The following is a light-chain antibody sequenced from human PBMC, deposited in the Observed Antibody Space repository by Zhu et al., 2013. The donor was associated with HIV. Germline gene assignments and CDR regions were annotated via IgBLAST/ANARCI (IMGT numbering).Light chain of an antibody. CDR3: QQYHNWPPFT. Sequence: DIVLTQSPGTLSLSPGDRATLSCRASQGVAIDSLAWYQQKPGQAPRLLIYGASTRATGIPARFSGSGSGTEFTLTISSLQSEDFVIYYCQQYHNWPPFTFGPGTKVDMK. J-gene: IGKJ3*01. CDR1: QGVAID. V-gene: IGKV3-15*01. CDR2: GAS.